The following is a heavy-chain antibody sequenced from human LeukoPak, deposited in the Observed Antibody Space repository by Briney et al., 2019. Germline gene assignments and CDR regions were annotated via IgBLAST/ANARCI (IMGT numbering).Heavy chain of an antibody. J-gene: IGHJ3*02. CDR1: GGTFSSYA. V-gene: IGHV1-69*05. CDR2: IIPIFGTA. D-gene: IGHD3-3*01. CDR3: AREIFGVVLGAFDI. Sequence: SVKVSCKASGGTFSSYAISWVRQAPGQGLEWMGGIIPIFGTANYAQKFQGRVTITTDESTSTAYMELSSLRSEDTAVYYCAREIFGVVLGAFDIWGQGTMVTVSS.